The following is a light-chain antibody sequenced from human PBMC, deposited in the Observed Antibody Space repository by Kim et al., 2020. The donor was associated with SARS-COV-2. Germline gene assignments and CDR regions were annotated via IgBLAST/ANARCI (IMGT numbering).Light chain of an antibody. V-gene: IGLV3-1*01. CDR1: KLGDKY. CDR2: QDS. J-gene: IGLJ2*01. Sequence: SPGQTASITCSGDKLGDKYACWYQQKPGQSPVLVIYQDSKRPSGIPERFSGSNSGNTDTLTISGTQAMDEADYYCQAWDSSTADVVFGGGTQLTVL. CDR3: QAWDSSTADVV.